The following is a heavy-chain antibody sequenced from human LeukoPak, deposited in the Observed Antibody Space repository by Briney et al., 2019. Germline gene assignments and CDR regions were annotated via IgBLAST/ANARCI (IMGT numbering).Heavy chain of an antibody. V-gene: IGHV4-59*08. CDR2: IYYSGST. D-gene: IGHD3-22*01. Sequence: KTSETLSLTCTVSGGSISSYYWSWIRQPPGKGLEWIGYIYYSGSTNYNPSLKSRVTISVDTSKNQFSLKLSSVTAADTAVYYCARRRTYYDSSGYLNWFDPWGRGTLVTVSS. J-gene: IGHJ5*02. CDR3: ARRRTYYDSSGYLNWFDP. CDR1: GGSISSYY.